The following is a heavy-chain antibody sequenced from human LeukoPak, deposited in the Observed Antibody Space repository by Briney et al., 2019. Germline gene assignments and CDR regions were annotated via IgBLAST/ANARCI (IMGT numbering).Heavy chain of an antibody. J-gene: IGHJ4*02. V-gene: IGHV3-11*04. Sequence: GGSLRLSCAASGFTFSDYYMSWIRQAPGKGLEWVSYISSSGSTIYYADSVKGRFTISRDNAKNSLYLQMNSLRAEDTAVYYCARGANMVRGRWERLGVDYWGQGTLVTVSS. CDR1: GFTFSDYY. CDR2: ISSSGSTI. D-gene: IGHD3-10*01. CDR3: ARGANMVRGRWERLGVDY.